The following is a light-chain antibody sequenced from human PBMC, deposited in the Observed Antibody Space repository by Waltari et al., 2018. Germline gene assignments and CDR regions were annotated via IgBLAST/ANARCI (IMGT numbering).Light chain of an antibody. CDR1: QSVLSSSNNRNY. CDR3: HQYYTTPQT. CDR2: WAS. V-gene: IGKV4-1*01. Sequence: DIVMTQSPDSLAVSLGEGATINCKSSQSVLSSSNNRNYLAWYQQKPGQPPKLRIYWASTRESGVPDRFSGSGSGTDFTLTISSLQAEDVAVYYCHQYYTTPQTFGQGTKLEIK. J-gene: IGKJ2*01.